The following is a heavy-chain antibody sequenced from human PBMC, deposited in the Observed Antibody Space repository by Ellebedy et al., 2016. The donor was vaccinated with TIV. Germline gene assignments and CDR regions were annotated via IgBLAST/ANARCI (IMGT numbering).Heavy chain of an antibody. J-gene: IGHJ2*01. D-gene: IGHD4-23*01. V-gene: IGHV5-51*01. CDR1: GYSFTSYW. CDR2: IYPGDSDT. CDR3: ARRYGGNSQGGDTPPIKWYFDL. Sequence: GESLKISXKGSGYSFTSYWIGWVRQMPGKGLEWMGIIYPGDSDTRYSPSFQGQVTISADKSISTAYLQWSSLKASDTAMYYCARRYGGNSQGGDTPPIKWYFDLWGRGTLVTVSS.